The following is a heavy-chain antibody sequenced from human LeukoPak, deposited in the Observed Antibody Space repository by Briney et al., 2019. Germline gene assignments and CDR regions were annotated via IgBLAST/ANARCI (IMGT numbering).Heavy chain of an antibody. Sequence: SETLSLTCTVSGGSIGGSSFYWGWIRQPPGKGLEWIGSMYESGSTFYSPSLKSRVTISIDTSKNQFSLKLNSVTAADTAVYFCARHYGLNYYDSSAYEYWGQGTLVTVSS. V-gene: IGHV4-39*01. CDR2: MYESGST. J-gene: IGHJ4*02. CDR1: GGSIGGSSFY. D-gene: IGHD3-22*01. CDR3: ARHYGLNYYDSSAYEY.